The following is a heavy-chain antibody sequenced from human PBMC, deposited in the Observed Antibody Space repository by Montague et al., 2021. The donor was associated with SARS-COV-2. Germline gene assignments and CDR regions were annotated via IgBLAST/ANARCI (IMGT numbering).Heavy chain of an antibody. CDR1: GGSFSGFY. CDR3: ARLGDGVEPSPILGLGPFYYYYYIDV. J-gene: IGHJ6*03. V-gene: IGHV4-34*01. D-gene: IGHD2-21*01. Sequence: SETLSLTCAVSGGSFSGFYWSWVRQSPGEGLEWIGEINRSGSINYNPSLKSRVTILADASKNQFSLKLSSVTAPDTAVYYCARLGDGVEPSPILGLGPFYYYYYIDVWGKGAAVIVSS. CDR2: INRSGSI.